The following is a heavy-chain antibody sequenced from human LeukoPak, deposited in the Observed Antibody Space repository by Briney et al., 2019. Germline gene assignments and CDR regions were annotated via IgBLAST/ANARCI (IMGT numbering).Heavy chain of an antibody. CDR3: ARDATVVTPIHAFDI. V-gene: IGHV3-30*04. D-gene: IGHD4-23*01. J-gene: IGHJ3*02. Sequence: PGGSLRLSCAASGFTFSSYAMHWVRQAPGKGLEWVAVISYDGSNKYYADSVKGRFTISRDNSKNTLYLQMNSLRAEDTAVYYCARDATVVTPIHAFDIWGQGTMVTVSS. CDR1: GFTFSSYA. CDR2: ISYDGSNK.